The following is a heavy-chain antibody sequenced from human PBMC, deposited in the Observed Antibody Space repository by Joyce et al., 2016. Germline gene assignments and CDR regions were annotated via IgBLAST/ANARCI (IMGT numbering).Heavy chain of an antibody. D-gene: IGHD3-10*02. J-gene: IGHJ5*02. CDR1: GYSFTSDW. Sequence: EVQLVQSGAEVKKPGESLRISCKGSGYSFTSDWISWVRQMPGKGLEWMGRIDPRDSYTDYSPSCEGHVTISVDKTISAAYLQWSSLRASDTAIYYCARHVTDWFDPWGQGTLVTVSS. V-gene: IGHV5-10-1*03. CDR3: ARHVTDWFDP. CDR2: IDPRDSYT.